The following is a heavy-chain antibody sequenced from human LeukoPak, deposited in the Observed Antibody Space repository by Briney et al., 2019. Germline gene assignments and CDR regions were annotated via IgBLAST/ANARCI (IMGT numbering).Heavy chain of an antibody. J-gene: IGHJ3*02. D-gene: IGHD4-17*01. CDR1: GFTFSSYT. Sequence: GGSLRLSCAASGFTFSSYTMSWVRQAPGKGREWVSSISSSSSYIYYADSVKGRFTISRDNAKNSLYLQMNSLRAEDTAVYYCARTVTTSIDAFDIWGQGTMVTVSS. CDR3: ARTVTTSIDAFDI. V-gene: IGHV3-21*01. CDR2: ISSSSSYI.